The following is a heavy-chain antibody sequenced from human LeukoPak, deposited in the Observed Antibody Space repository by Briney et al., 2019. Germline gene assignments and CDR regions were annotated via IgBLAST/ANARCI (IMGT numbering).Heavy chain of an antibody. CDR1: GFTFSSYA. J-gene: IGHJ4*02. D-gene: IGHD1-1*01. CDR3: AKDTGIFRGLVADY. CDR2: ISGSGGST. V-gene: IGHV3-23*01. Sequence: GGSLRLSCAASGFTFSSYAMSWVRQAPGEGLEWVSAISGSGGSTYYADSVKGRFTISRDNSKDTLYLQMNSLRAEDTAVYYCAKDTGIFRGLVADYWGQGTLVTVSS.